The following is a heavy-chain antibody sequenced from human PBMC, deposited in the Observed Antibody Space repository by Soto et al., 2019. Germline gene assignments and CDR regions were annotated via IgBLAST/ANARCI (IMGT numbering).Heavy chain of an antibody. Sequence: SETLSLTCTVSGCPLSRYYWGWIRQPPGKELQYNGEIYYSGGTNYNPSLKSRVTISNDTSTNQFSLTLPSVTAADTAVFYCARDWWEGEGYVMDVWGKGTTVTVSS. CDR2: IYYSGGT. CDR1: GCPLSRYY. CDR3: ARDWWEGEGYVMDV. J-gene: IGHJ6*04. V-gene: IGHV4-59*12. D-gene: IGHD1-26*01.